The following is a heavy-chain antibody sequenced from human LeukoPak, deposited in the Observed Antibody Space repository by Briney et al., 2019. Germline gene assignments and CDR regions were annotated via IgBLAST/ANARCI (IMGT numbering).Heavy chain of an antibody. J-gene: IGHJ6*03. CDR1: GFTFSSYA. CDR2: ISGSGGST. CDR3: AKPGSYPYYYYYMDV. V-gene: IGHV3-23*01. D-gene: IGHD3-10*01. Sequence: GGSLRLSCAASGFTFSSYAMSWVRQAPGKGLEWVSAISGSGGSTYYADSVKGRFTISRDNSKNTLYLQMNSLRAEDTAVYYCAKPGSYPYYYYYMDVWGKGTTVTVSS.